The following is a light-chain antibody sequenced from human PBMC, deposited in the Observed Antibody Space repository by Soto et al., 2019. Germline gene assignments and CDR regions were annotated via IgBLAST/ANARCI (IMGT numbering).Light chain of an antibody. J-gene: IGLJ1*01. Sequence: QSVLTQPPSASGSPGQSVTISCTGTSSDVGGYNYVSWYQQHPGKAPKLMIYEVSKRPSGVPDRFSGSKSGNTASLTVSGLQAEDEADYYCSSYAGXKNVFGTGTKVTVL. CDR1: SSDVGGYNY. V-gene: IGLV2-8*01. CDR3: SSYAGXKNV. CDR2: EVS.